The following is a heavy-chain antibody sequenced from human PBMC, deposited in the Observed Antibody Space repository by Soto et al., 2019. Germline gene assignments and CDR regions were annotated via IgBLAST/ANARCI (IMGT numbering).Heavy chain of an antibody. Sequence: PSETLSLTCSVSGYSVTSSDYYWAWIRQPPGKGLEWIGSMFYSGLTYYNPSLKSRDTLSVDTSKNQFSVRLNSVTAADTAVYYCAPLSVSLSGPYGIHVWGQGTTVTVSS. V-gene: IGHV4-39*01. CDR1: GYSVTSSDYY. D-gene: IGHD2-15*01. CDR2: MFYSGLT. CDR3: APLSVSLSGPYGIHV. J-gene: IGHJ6*02.